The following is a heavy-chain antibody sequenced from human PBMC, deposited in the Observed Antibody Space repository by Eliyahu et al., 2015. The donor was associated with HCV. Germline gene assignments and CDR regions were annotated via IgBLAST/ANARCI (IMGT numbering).Heavy chain of an antibody. CDR1: GGSITPYX. CDR2: IXXSGSA. J-gene: IGHJ5*02. D-gene: IGHD6-19*01. Sequence: QVQLQESGPGLVKPSETLSLTCTVSGGSITPYXWSWIRQPPGKKLEWIGXIXXSGSATYNPTLKSRVTISVDTSKNQLSLKLSSVTAADTAVYYCASGGGGIAVAGTGGWFDPWGQGTLVTVSS. V-gene: IGHV4-59*01. CDR3: ASGGGGIAVAGTGGWFDP.